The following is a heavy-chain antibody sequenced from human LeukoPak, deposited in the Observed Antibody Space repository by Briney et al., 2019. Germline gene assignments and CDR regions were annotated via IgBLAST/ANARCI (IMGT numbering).Heavy chain of an antibody. D-gene: IGHD3-3*02. CDR3: ARAFYPGYYSYMAV. CDR1: GGSISPYY. V-gene: IGHV4-59*01. CDR2: IYYSGST. Sequence: TSETLSLTCTVSGGSISPYYWSWIRQPPGKGLEWIGYIYYSGSTNYNPSLKSRVTISVDTSKNQFSLKLSSVTAADTAVYYCARAFYPGYYSYMAVWGKGTTVTVSS. J-gene: IGHJ6*03.